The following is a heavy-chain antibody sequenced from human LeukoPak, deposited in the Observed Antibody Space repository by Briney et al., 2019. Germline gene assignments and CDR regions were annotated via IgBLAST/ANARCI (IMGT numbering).Heavy chain of an antibody. V-gene: IGHV4-34*01. Sequence: SETLSLTCAVYGGSFSGYYWSWIRQPPGKGLEWIGEINHSGSTNYNPSLKSRVTISVDTPKNQFSLKLSSVTAADTAVYYCARDRRGLNYFDYWGQGTLVTVSS. CDR1: GGSFSGYY. J-gene: IGHJ4*02. CDR2: INHSGST. CDR3: ARDRRGLNYFDY.